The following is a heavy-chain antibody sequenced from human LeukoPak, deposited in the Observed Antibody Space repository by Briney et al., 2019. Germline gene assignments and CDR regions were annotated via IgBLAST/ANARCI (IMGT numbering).Heavy chain of an antibody. CDR3: ARTRVGGLTDFDS. J-gene: IGHJ4*02. Sequence: SETLSLTRTVSGGSISTYYWTWIRQPPGKGLEWIGYIYYSGSTNYNPSLKSRVTISVDTSKNQFSLKLSSVTAADTAVYYCARTRVGGLTDFDSWGQGALVTVSS. CDR2: IYYSGST. V-gene: IGHV4-59*01. CDR1: GGSISTYY. D-gene: IGHD1-26*01.